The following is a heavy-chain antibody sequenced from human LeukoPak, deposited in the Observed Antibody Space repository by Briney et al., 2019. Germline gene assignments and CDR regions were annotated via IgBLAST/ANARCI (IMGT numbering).Heavy chain of an antibody. V-gene: IGHV3-21*04. CDR2: ISSSSSYI. CDR1: GFTFSSYS. J-gene: IGHJ4*02. CDR3: ARAELMRYYFDY. D-gene: IGHD1-26*01. Sequence: GGSLRLSCAASGFTFSSYSMNWVRQAPGKGLEWVSSISSSSSYIYYADSAKGRFTISRDNAKNSLYLQMNSLRAEDMAVYYCARAELMRYYFDYWGQGTLVTVSS.